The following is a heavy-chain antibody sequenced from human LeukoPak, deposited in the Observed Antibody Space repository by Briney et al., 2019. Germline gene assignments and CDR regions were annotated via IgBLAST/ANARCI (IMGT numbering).Heavy chain of an antibody. CDR1: GFTFNTYW. CDR2: IKQDGSEK. V-gene: IGHV3-7*01. J-gene: IGHJ4*02. D-gene: IGHD2-15*01. Sequence: PGGSLRLSCAASGFTFNTYWMTWVRQAPGKGLEWVANIKQDGSEKYYVDSVKGRFTISRDNAKNSLYLQMDSLRAEDTAVYYCAREPTTQTKASCSGGNCLGYFDYYGQGTLVTVSS. CDR3: AREPTTQTKASCSGGNCLGYFDY.